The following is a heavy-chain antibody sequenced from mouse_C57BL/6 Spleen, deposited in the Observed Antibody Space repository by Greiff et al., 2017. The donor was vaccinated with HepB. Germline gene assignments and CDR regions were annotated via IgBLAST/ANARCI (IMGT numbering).Heavy chain of an antibody. CDR3: AGSYRFAY. CDR2: IYPGDGDT. Sequence: KPGKVLEWIGRIYPGDGDTNYNGKFKGKATLTADKSSSTAYMQLSSLTSEDSAVYFCAGSYRFAYWGQGTLVTVSA. D-gene: IGHD1-1*02. J-gene: IGHJ3*01. V-gene: IGHV1-82*01.